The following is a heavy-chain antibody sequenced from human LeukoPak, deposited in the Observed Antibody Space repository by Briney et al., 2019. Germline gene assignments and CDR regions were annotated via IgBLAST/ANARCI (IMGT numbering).Heavy chain of an antibody. CDR2: IIPIFGTA. Sequence: ASVKVSCKASGGTFSSYAISWVRQAPGQGLEWMGGIIPIFGTANYAQKFQGRDTITTDESTSTAYMELSSLRSEDTAVYYCAKGRAIVATNSPLDYWGQGTLVTVSS. D-gene: IGHD6-13*01. CDR1: GGTFSSYA. J-gene: IGHJ4*02. V-gene: IGHV1-69*05. CDR3: AKGRAIVATNSPLDY.